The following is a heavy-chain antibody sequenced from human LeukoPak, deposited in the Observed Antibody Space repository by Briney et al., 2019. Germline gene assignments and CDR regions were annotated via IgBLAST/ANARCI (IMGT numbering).Heavy chain of an antibody. Sequence: GGSLRLSCAASGFTFSDYYMTWIRLAPGKGLEWVSYISHSGNTIYYADSVKGRFTISRDNAKNSLYLQMNSLRAEDTAVYYCARDDLQLVRRLGRNTEYYYYYYMDVWGKGTTVTVSS. CDR3: ARDDLQLVRRLGRNTEYYYYYYMDV. D-gene: IGHD6-13*01. CDR1: GFTFSDYY. V-gene: IGHV3-11*04. CDR2: ISHSGNTI. J-gene: IGHJ6*03.